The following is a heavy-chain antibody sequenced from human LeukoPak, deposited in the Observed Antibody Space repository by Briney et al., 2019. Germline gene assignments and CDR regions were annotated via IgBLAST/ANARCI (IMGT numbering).Heavy chain of an antibody. J-gene: IGHJ6*02. Sequence: SVKVSCKASGGTFSSYAISWVRQAPGQGLERMGRIIPILGIANYAQKFQGRVTITADKSTSTAYMELSSLRSEDTAVYYCARVMTTVTNGNYGMDVWGQGTTVTVSS. CDR3: ARVMTTVTNGNYGMDV. CDR2: IIPILGIA. V-gene: IGHV1-69*04. D-gene: IGHD4-11*01. CDR1: GGTFSSYA.